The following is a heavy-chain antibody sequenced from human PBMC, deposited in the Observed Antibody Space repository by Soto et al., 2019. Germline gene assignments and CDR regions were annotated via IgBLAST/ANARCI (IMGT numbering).Heavy chain of an antibody. Sequence: SETLSLTCAVYGGSFSGYYWSWIRQPPGKGLEWIGEINHSGSTNYNPSLKSRVTISVDTSKNQFSLYLQMTSLRADDTAVYYCARPARECNSPGCANWGQGTLVTVSS. V-gene: IGHV4-34*01. CDR1: GGSFSGYY. CDR3: ARPARECNSPGCAN. D-gene: IGHD2-2*01. CDR2: INHSGST. J-gene: IGHJ4*02.